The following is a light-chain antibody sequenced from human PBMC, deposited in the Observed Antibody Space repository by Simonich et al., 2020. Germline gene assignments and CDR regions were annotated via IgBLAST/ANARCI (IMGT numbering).Light chain of an antibody. Sequence: QSALTQPASVSGSPGQSITISCTGTSSDVGGYNYVSWYQQHPSKAPKLMIYDVSKRPSGVSNRFSGSESGNTASLTISGLQAEDESDYYCSSYTSSSTVVFGGGTKLTVL. J-gene: IGLJ2*01. V-gene: IGLV2-14*01. CDR2: DVS. CDR3: SSYTSSSTVV. CDR1: SSDVGGYNY.